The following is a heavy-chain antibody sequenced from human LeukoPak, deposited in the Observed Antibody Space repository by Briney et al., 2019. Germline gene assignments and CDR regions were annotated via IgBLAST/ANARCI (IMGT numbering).Heavy chain of an antibody. D-gene: IGHD6-13*01. V-gene: IGHV3-48*03. J-gene: IGHJ4*02. CDR1: GFTLSSYE. CDR2: ISRTGNSI. Sequence: GRSLRLSCAASGFTLSSYEMNWVRLAPGKGLEWISYISRTGNSIYYADSVKGRFTISRDSAKNSLYLQMNSLRAEDTAVYYCARGPYSSNWYVDYWGQGTLVTVAS. CDR3: ARGPYSSNWYVDY.